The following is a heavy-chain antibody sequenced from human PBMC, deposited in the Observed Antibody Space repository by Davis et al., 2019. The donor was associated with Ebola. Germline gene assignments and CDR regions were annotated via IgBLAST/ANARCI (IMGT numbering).Heavy chain of an antibody. CDR3: ASGRYIDY. V-gene: IGHV3-21*01. CDR2: ISSSSSYI. Sequence: GESLKISCAASGFTFSSYSMNWVRQAPGKGLEWVSSISSSSSYIYYADSAKGRFTISRDNAKNSLYLQMNSLRDEDTAVYYCASGRYIDYWGQGTLVTVSS. J-gene: IGHJ4*02. CDR1: GFTFSSYS. D-gene: IGHD1-1*01.